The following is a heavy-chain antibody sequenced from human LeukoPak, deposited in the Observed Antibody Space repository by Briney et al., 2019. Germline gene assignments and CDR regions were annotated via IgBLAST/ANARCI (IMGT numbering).Heavy chain of an antibody. Sequence: GGSLRLSCAASGFTFSSYGMHWVRQAPGKGLEWMAVISYDGSNKYYADSVKGRLTISRDNFKNTLYLHMDSLRVEDTAVYYCARFGATGYASLNYWGQGTLVTVSS. CDR1: GFTFSSYG. CDR2: ISYDGSNK. D-gene: IGHD1-26*01. CDR3: ARFGATGYASLNY. V-gene: IGHV3-30*03. J-gene: IGHJ4*02.